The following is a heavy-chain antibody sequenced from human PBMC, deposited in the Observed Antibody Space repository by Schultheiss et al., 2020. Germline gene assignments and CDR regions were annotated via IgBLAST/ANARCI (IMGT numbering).Heavy chain of an antibody. CDR3: ARSPWDLNYGLDV. CDR2: IWYDGSNK. D-gene: IGHD1-26*01. CDR1: GFTFSSYG. V-gene: IGHV3-33*01. J-gene: IGHJ6*02. Sequence: GGSLRLSCAASGFTFSSYGMHWVRQAPGKGLEWVAVIWYDGSNKYYADSVKGRFTISRDNSKNTLYLQMNSLRAEDTAVYYCARSPWDLNYGLDVWGQGTTVTVSS.